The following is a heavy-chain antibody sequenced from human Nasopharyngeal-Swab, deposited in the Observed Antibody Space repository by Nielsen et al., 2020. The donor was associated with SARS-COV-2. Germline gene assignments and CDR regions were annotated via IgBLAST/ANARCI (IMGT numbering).Heavy chain of an antibody. V-gene: IGHV3-23*01. Sequence: GGSLRLSCAASGFTFSNYAMSWVRQAPGKGLEWVSTINNRGDDTHYVDSVRGRFTVSRDNSKNTLYLQMNSLRGEDTVIYYCVKDLAYDEVSWGQGTLVTVSS. CDR1: GFTFSNYA. CDR3: VKDLAYDEVS. CDR2: INNRGDDT. J-gene: IGHJ5*02. D-gene: IGHD5-12*01.